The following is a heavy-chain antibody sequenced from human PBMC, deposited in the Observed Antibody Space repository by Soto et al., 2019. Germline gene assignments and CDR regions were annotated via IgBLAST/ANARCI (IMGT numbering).Heavy chain of an antibody. CDR1: GFTFSSYA. V-gene: IGHV3-23*01. Sequence: VQLLESGGDLVQPGGSLRLSCAASGFTFSSYAMSWVRQAPGKGLEWVSAISGIGDNIYYADFVKGRFTISRDNSKNTLYLQMNSLRAEDTAVYYCAKADCTGGGSCYSGAFDIWGQGTMVTVSS. D-gene: IGHD2-15*01. CDR2: ISGIGDNI. CDR3: AKADCTGGGSCYSGAFDI. J-gene: IGHJ3*02.